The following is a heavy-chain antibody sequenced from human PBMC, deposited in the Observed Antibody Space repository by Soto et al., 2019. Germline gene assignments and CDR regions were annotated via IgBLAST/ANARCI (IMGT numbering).Heavy chain of an antibody. CDR1: GGSFSGYY. CDR3: ARGLNIAAAVSVYYYYYMDV. Sequence: PSETLSLTCSVYGGSFSGYYWSWIRQPPGKGLEWIGEINHSGSTNYNPSLKSRVTISVDTSKNQFSLKLSSVTAADTAVYYCARGLNIAAAVSVYYYYYMDVWGKGTTVT. J-gene: IGHJ6*03. V-gene: IGHV4-34*01. D-gene: IGHD6-13*01. CDR2: INHSGST.